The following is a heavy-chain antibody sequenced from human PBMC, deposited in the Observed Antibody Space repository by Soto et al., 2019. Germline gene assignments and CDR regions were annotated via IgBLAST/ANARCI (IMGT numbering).Heavy chain of an antibody. V-gene: IGHV1-69*01. CDR1: GGTFSSYA. J-gene: IGHJ6*02. CDR2: IMPIADTT. CDR3: ARSQGSSTSLEIYYYYCYGMDV. D-gene: IGHD2-2*01. Sequence: QVQLVQSGAEVKKPGSSVKVSCKASGGTFSSYAISWVRQAPGQGLEWMGGIMPIADTTNYAQKFQGRVTITADESTSTAYMELSSLRSEDTAVYYCARSQGSSTSLEIYYYYCYGMDVWGQATTVTVSS.